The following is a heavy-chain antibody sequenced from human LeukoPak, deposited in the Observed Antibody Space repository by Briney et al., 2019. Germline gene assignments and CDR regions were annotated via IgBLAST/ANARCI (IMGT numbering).Heavy chain of an antibody. J-gene: IGHJ5*02. Sequence: GESLKISCKGSGYSFTSYWIGWVRQLPGKGLEWMGIIYPGDSDTRYSPSFQGQVTISADKSISTAYLQWSSLKASDTAMYYCARHSAGPLWFGESTNWFDPWGQGTLVTVSS. V-gene: IGHV5-51*01. CDR3: ARHSAGPLWFGESTNWFDP. CDR2: IYPGDSDT. D-gene: IGHD3-10*01. CDR1: GYSFTSYW.